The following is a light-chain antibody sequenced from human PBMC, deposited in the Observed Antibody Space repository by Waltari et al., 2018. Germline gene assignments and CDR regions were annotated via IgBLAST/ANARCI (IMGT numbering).Light chain of an antibody. Sequence: QSVLTQPPSVSAAPRQRVTISCSGSSSNIGDNPVNWYQQLPGKAPKLLIYYDDLLPSGVSDRFSGSKSGTSASLAISGLQSEDEADYYWAAWDDSLNGWVFGGGTKLTVL. CDR3: AAWDDSLNGWV. J-gene: IGLJ3*02. CDR2: YDD. V-gene: IGLV1-36*01. CDR1: SSNIGDNP.